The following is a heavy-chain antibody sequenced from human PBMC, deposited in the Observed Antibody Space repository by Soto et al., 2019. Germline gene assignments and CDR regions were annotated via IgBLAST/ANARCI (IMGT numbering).Heavy chain of an antibody. CDR1: GGSISGSQYY. Sequence: QLQLQESGPGLVKPSETLSLTCTVSGGSISGSQYYWGWIRQPPGKGLEWIGSVYYSGSTYDNSPLKSRVNISGHTSKNQFYLKLSSVTAADTAVYDCARQGIGYYDGSGYYGLDGWGQGTTVTVSS. D-gene: IGHD3-22*01. V-gene: IGHV4-39*01. J-gene: IGHJ6*02. CDR3: ARQGIGYYDGSGYYGLDG. CDR2: VYYSGST.